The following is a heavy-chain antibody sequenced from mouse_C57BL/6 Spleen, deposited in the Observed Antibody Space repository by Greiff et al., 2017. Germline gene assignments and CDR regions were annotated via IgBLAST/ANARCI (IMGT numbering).Heavy chain of an antibody. J-gene: IGHJ4*01. CDR1: GYTFTEYT. D-gene: IGHD2-5*01. V-gene: IGHV1-62-2*01. CDR3: ARVLFYYSNPYYYAMDY. Sequence: VQLKQSGAELVKPGASVKLSCKASGYTFTEYTIHWVKQRSGQGLEWIGWFYPGSGSIKYNEKFKDKATLTADKSSSTVYMELSRLTSEDSAVYFCARVLFYYSNPYYYAMDYWGQGTSVTVSS. CDR2: FYPGSGSI.